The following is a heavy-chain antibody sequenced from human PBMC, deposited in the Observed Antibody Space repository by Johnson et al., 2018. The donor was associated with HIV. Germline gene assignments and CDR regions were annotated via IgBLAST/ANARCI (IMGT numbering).Heavy chain of an antibody. Sequence: VQLVESGGGLVQPGRSLRLSCTGSGFTFGDYAMSWVRQAPGKGLEWVGFIRSEAYGGTTEDAVYVKGRFTFSRDDSKSIAYLQMNSLKTEDPAVYYCTRAALRGSRAFDILGQGTMVTVSS. J-gene: IGHJ3*02. D-gene: IGHD6-25*01. CDR1: GFTFGDYA. CDR3: TRAALRGSRAFDI. CDR2: IRSEAYGGTT. V-gene: IGHV3-49*04.